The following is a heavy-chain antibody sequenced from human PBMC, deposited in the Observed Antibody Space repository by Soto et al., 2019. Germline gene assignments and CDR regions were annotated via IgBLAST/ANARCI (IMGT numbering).Heavy chain of an antibody. CDR2: IYYSGST. V-gene: IGHV4-31*03. CDR1: GGSISSGGYY. J-gene: IGHJ4*02. CDR3: ASSGPHSGSFTFDY. D-gene: IGHD3-10*01. Sequence: SDTLSLTCTVSGGSISSGGYYWSWIRHHPGEGLEWIGYIYYSGSTYYNPSLKSRVTISVDTSKNQFSPKLSSVTAADTAVYYCASSGPHSGSFTFDYWGQGTLVTVSS.